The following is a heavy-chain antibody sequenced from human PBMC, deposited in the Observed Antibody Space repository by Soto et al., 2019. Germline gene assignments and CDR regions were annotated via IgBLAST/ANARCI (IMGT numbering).Heavy chain of an antibody. D-gene: IGHD4-17*01. Sequence: QVQLVESGGGVVQPGRSLRLSCAASGFTFSSYAMHWVRQAPGKGLEWVAVISYDGSNKYYADSVKGRFTISRDNSKNTLYLQMNSLRAEDTAVYYCARDHYYGGNSPYFDYCGQGTLVTVSS. CDR1: GFTFSSYA. J-gene: IGHJ4*02. CDR3: ARDHYYGGNSPYFDY. V-gene: IGHV3-30-3*01. CDR2: ISYDGSNK.